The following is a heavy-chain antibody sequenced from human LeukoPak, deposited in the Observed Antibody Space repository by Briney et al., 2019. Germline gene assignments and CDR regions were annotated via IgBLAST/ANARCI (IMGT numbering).Heavy chain of an antibody. CDR3: ARHAPAHFDFL. Sequence: PSETLSLTCTVSGASISGYYCSWVRQPPEQGLEWIGYIYYSGTIVYNPSLKSRVTMSVDTSKNQFSLRLSSVTAADTAVYYCARHAPAHFDFLWGQGTLVTVSS. CDR2: IYYSGTI. D-gene: IGHD3-9*01. J-gene: IGHJ4*02. CDR1: GASISGYY. V-gene: IGHV4-59*08.